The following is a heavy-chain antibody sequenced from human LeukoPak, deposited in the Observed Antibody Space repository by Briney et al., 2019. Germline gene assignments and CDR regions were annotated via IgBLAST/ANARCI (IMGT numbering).Heavy chain of an antibody. Sequence: GGSLRLSCAASGFTFSSYAMSWVRQTPGKGLEWVSAISGSGGSTYYADSVKGRFTISRDNSKNTLYLQMNSLRVEDTAVYYCAKDLRDTSRLGGFDYWGQGTLVTVSS. CDR1: GFTFSSYA. CDR3: AKDLRDTSRLGGFDY. V-gene: IGHV3-23*01. CDR2: ISGSGGST. J-gene: IGHJ4*02. D-gene: IGHD5/OR15-5a*01.